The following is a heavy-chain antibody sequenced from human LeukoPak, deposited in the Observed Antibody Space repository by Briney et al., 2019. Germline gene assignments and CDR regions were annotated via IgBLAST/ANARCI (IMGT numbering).Heavy chain of an antibody. CDR3: ARTAVAGTLRWFDL. Sequence: GGSLRLSCVASDFTFSNFGLHWLRQAPGKGLEWLSFIRYDGSNNYHADSVKGRFSISRDNSKNTLHLQMNTLRPDDTAVYYCARTAVAGTLRWFDLWGQGTLVIVSS. D-gene: IGHD6-19*01. V-gene: IGHV3-30*02. J-gene: IGHJ5*02. CDR1: DFTFSNFG. CDR2: IRYDGSNN.